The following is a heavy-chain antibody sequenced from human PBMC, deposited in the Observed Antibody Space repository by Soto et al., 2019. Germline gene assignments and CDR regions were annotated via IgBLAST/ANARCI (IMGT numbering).Heavy chain of an antibody. J-gene: IGHJ4*02. CDR1: GFTFSSYG. Sequence: GGSLRLSCAASGFTFSSYGMHWVRQAPGKGLEWVAVISYDGSNKYYADSVKGRFTISRDNSKNTLYLQMNSLRAEDTAVYYCAKDPGTYYYDSSGLGGFDYWGQGTLVTVSS. CDR3: AKDPGTYYYDSSGLGGFDY. CDR2: ISYDGSNK. V-gene: IGHV3-30*18. D-gene: IGHD3-22*01.